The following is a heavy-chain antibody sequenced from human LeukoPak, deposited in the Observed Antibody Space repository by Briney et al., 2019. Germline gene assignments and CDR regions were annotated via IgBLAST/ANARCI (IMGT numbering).Heavy chain of an antibody. Sequence: GGSLRLSCVASGFTFSRFNMHWVRQAPGKGLEWVALIWYDGTDTYYADAVKGRFTISRDDSKNTVYLQTNSLRAEDTAFYYCARGFLDFDFWGHGTLVTVSS. CDR3: ARGFLDFDF. CDR1: GFTFSRFN. D-gene: IGHD3-3*01. CDR2: IWYDGTDT. V-gene: IGHV3-33*01. J-gene: IGHJ4*01.